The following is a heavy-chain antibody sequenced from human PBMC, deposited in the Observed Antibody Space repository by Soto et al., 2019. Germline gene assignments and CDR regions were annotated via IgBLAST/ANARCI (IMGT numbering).Heavy chain of an antibody. CDR3: ARDISGYGGYLDV. J-gene: IGHJ6*03. CDR1: GFTFSTYD. D-gene: IGHD1-26*01. CDR2: INSGSTYI. Sequence: GESLKISCAASGFTFSTYDMNWVRQAPGKGLEWVSSINSGSTYIKYADSLKGRFTISRDNAKNSLYLQVNSLRAEDTAVYYCARDISGYGGYLDVWGKGTTVTVSS. V-gene: IGHV3-21*01.